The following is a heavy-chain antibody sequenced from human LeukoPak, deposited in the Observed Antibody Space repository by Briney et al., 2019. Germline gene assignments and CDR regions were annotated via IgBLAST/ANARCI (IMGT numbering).Heavy chain of an antibody. CDR2: LNDNGHGT. V-gene: IGHV3-23*01. CDR1: GFTLSCYA. CDR3: AKGLRTGVGPYMGYLYYMDV. J-gene: IGHJ6*03. D-gene: IGHD3-16*01. Sequence: QPGGSLRLFCAASGFTLSCYAMSWVRQAPGEGLKWFSTLNDNGHGTYYADSVKGRFTISRDNSNNTVSLQMNSLRDEDTGVYYCAKGLRTGVGPYMGYLYYMDVWGKGATVTVS.